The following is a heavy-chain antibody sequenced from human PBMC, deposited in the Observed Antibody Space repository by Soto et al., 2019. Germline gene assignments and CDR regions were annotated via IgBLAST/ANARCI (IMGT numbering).Heavy chain of an antibody. CDR3: ARGTGGNWAALDI. Sequence: ASVKVSCKPSGYTFSSYAISWVRQAPGQGLEWMGWISAYNDNTNYVQKLQGRVTMTTDTSTSTAYMELRSLRSDDTAVYYCARGTGGNWAALDIWGQGTMVTVS. CDR2: ISAYNDNT. J-gene: IGHJ3*02. V-gene: IGHV1-18*01. D-gene: IGHD2-15*01. CDR1: GYTFSSYA.